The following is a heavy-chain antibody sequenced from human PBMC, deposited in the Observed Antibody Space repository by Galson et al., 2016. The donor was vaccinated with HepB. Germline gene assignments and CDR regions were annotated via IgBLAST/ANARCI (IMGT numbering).Heavy chain of an antibody. CDR2: MNPNSGNT. J-gene: IGHJ4*02. CDR3: ARGPDHDFWNSYYDY. CDR1: GYTFTSYD. Sequence: SVKVSCKASGYTFTSYDINWVRQATGQGLEWMGWMNPNSGNTGYAQKFQGRVTMTRNTSISTVYMELSSLRSEDTAVYYCARGPDHDFWNSYYDYWGQGTLVTVSS. D-gene: IGHD3-3*01. V-gene: IGHV1-8*01.